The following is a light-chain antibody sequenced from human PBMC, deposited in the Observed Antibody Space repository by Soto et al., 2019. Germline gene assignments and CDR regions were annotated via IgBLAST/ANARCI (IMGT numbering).Light chain of an antibody. CDR3: RSHTTGNTGD. CDR1: SSDVGAYDF. J-gene: IGLJ1*01. V-gene: IGLV2-14*03. Sequence: QSALPQPASVSGSPGQSIAISCTGTSSDVGAYDFVSWYHQHPHKAPKLLIYEVSNRPLGVSDRFSGSKSVNSATLTISGLQAEDEADYYCRSHTTGNTGDFGTGTTLTVL. CDR2: EVS.